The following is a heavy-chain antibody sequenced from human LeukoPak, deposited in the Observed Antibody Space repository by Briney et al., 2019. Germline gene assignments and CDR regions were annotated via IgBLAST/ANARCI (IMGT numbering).Heavy chain of an antibody. Sequence: GGSLRLSCAASGFTFSSYAMSWVRQAPGKGLEWVSAISGSGGSTYYADSVKGRFTISRDNSKNTLYLQMNSLRAEDTAVYYCAKDRSQGIAGIDWFDPWGQGTLATVSS. CDR2: ISGSGGST. J-gene: IGHJ5*02. CDR3: AKDRSQGIAGIDWFDP. CDR1: GFTFSSYA. V-gene: IGHV3-23*01. D-gene: IGHD6-13*01.